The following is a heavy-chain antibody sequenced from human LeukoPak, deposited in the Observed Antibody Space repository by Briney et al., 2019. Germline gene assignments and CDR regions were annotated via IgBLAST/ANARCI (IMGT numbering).Heavy chain of an antibody. J-gene: IGHJ5*02. CDR2: ISGSGGST. CDR3: AKDPSVPEKYGDELYNWFDP. V-gene: IGHV3-23*01. CDR1: GFIFSDYA. Sequence: GRSLRLSCAASGFIFSDYAMSWVRQAPGKGLEWVSAISGSGGSTYYADSVKGRFTISRDNSKNTLYLQMNSLRAEDTAVYYCAKDPSVPEKYGDELYNWFDPWGQGTLVTVSS. D-gene: IGHD4-17*01.